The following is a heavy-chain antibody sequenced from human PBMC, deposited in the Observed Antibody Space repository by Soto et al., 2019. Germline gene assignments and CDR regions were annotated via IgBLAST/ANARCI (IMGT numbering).Heavy chain of an antibody. Sequence: PSETLSLTCAVYGGSFSGYYWSWIRQPPGKGLEWIGEINHSGSTNYNPSLKSRVTISVDTSKNQFSLKLSSVTAADTAVYYCARARNPYYYDSSGYYLDYWGQGTLVTVSS. V-gene: IGHV4-34*01. CDR2: INHSGST. J-gene: IGHJ4*02. CDR1: GGSFSGYY. D-gene: IGHD3-22*01. CDR3: ARARNPYYYDSSGYYLDY.